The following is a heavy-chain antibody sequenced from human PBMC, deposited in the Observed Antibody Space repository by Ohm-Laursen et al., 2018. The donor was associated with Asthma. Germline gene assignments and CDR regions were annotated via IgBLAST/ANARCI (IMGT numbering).Heavy chain of an antibody. V-gene: IGHV3-7*05. CDR3: AVSIYAYGEGAY. D-gene: IGHD3-10*01. CDR2: INQDGSIW. Sequence: SLRLSCSAFGFTFSNHCMTWVRQAPGRGLEWVANINQDGSIWGYVDSVKGRFAISRDNAHNSLYLQMNSLRAEDTAFYYCAVSIYAYGEGAYWGQGTLVTVSS. J-gene: IGHJ4*02. CDR1: GFTFSNHC.